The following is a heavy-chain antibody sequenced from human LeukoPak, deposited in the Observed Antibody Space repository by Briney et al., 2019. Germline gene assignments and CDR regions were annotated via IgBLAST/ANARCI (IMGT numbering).Heavy chain of an antibody. V-gene: IGHV3-33*01. CDR2: IWYDGSNK. CDR1: GFTFSSNG. D-gene: IGHD4-11*01. CDR3: ARPYYSNYYYYGMDV. Sequence: GRSLRLSCAASGFTFSSNGMHWVRQAPGKGLEWVGIIWYDGSNKYYADSVKGRFTISRDNSKNTLYLQMNSLRVEDTAVYYCARPYYSNYYYYGMDVWGQGTAVTVSS. J-gene: IGHJ6*02.